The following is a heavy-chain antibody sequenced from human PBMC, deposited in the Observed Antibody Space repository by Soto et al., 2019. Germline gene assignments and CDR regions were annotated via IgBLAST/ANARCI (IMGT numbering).Heavy chain of an antibody. V-gene: IGHV5-51*01. CDR1: GYSFTSYW. Sequence: LKISCKGSGYSFTSYWIGWVRQMPGKGLEWMGIIYPGDSDTRDSPSLQGQVTISADKSISTAYLQWSSLKASDTAMYYCARHTREQQLAQGGVDYWGQGTLVTVSS. J-gene: IGHJ4*02. CDR2: IYPGDSDT. CDR3: ARHTREQQLAQGGVDY. D-gene: IGHD6-13*01.